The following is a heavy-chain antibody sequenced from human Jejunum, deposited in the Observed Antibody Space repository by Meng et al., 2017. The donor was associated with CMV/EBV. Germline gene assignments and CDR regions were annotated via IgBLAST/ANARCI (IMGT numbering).Heavy chain of an antibody. D-gene: IGHD1-14*01. V-gene: IGHV3-74*01. CDR1: GFGFSYYW. J-gene: IGHJ4*01. CDR2: INSDGTFT. Sequence: LSCAASGFGFSYYWMHWVRQAPGKGLVWVSRINSDGTFTKYADSVKGRCTIPRDNAKNMLYLEINSLRAEDTAVYYCARENNGPEEYWGQGTLVTVSS. CDR3: ARENNGPEEY.